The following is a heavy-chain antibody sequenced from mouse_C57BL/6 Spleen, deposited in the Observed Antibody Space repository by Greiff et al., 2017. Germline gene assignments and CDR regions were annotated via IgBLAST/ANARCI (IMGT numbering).Heavy chain of an antibody. CDR1: GFTFTDYY. CDR3: ARYTGVYYGSSYWYFDV. J-gene: IGHJ1*03. Sequence: EVKLVESGGGLVQPGGSLSLSCAASGFTFTDYYMSWVRQPPGKALEWLGFIRNKANGYTTEYSASVKGRFTISRDNSQSILYLQMNALRAEDSATYYCARYTGVYYGSSYWYFDVWGTGTTVTVSS. D-gene: IGHD1-1*01. CDR2: IRNKANGYTT. V-gene: IGHV7-3*01.